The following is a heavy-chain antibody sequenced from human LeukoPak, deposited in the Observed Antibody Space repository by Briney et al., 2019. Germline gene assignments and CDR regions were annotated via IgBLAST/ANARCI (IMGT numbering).Heavy chain of an antibody. CDR3: AKGVAAAGTNYFDY. Sequence: GGSLRLSCAASGFTFSSYAMSWVRQAPGKGLEWVSAISGSGGSTYYADSVKGRFAISRDNSKNTLYLQMNSLRAEDTAVYYCAKGVAAAGTNYFDYWGQGTLVTVSS. CDR1: GFTFSSYA. J-gene: IGHJ4*02. D-gene: IGHD6-13*01. V-gene: IGHV3-23*01. CDR2: ISGSGGST.